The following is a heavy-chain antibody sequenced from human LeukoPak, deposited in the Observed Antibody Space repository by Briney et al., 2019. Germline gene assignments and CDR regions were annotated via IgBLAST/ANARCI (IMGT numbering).Heavy chain of an antibody. CDR2: IYYSGST. CDR1: GGSVSSGSYY. D-gene: IGHD1-26*01. V-gene: IGHV4-39*07. CDR3: ARDGRFPPEVLPRYFDY. Sequence: KPSETLSLTCTVSGGSVSSGSYYWGWIRQPPGKGLEWIGNIYYSGSTYYNPSLKSRVTISVETPKNQFSLKLNSVTAADTAVYYRARDGRFPPEVLPRYFDYWGQGTLVTVSS. J-gene: IGHJ4*02.